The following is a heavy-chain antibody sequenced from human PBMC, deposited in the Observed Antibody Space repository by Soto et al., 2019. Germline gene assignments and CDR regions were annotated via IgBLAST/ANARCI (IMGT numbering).Heavy chain of an antibody. D-gene: IGHD6-13*01. Sequence: GGSLRLSCAASGFTLSSYGMHWVRQAPGKGLEWVAVISYDGSNKYYADSVKGRFTISRDNSKNTLYLQMNSLRAEDTAVYYCAKDGAAAAAPDYWGQGTLVTVSS. CDR2: ISYDGSNK. J-gene: IGHJ4*02. CDR1: GFTLSSYG. CDR3: AKDGAAAAAPDY. V-gene: IGHV3-30*18.